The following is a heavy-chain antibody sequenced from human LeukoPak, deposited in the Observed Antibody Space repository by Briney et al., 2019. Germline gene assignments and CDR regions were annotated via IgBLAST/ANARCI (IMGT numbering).Heavy chain of an antibody. V-gene: IGHV4-59*01. CDR1: GGSISDYY. D-gene: IGHD2-2*01. CDR3: ARGDFCSSSNCYRRPMDV. CDR2: IYYSGSA. Sequence: PSETQSLTCTVPGGSISDYYWNWLRQPPGKGLHWLGYIYYSGSATYNRSLKSRLTMLVNTAKDQFSLKLRSVPGADRAVYYCARGDFCSSSNCYRRPMDVWGKGTTVTVSS. J-gene: IGHJ6*03.